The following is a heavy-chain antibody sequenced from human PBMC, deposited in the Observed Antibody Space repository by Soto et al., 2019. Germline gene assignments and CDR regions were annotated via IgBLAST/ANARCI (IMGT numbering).Heavy chain of an antibody. CDR2: VYYSGAT. V-gene: IGHV4-39*01. Sequence: SETLSLTCNVSGDSMTSPPYYWGWIRQPPGKGLEWIGTVYYSGATYYNPSLRGRLTVSADTSKNYFYLRLTSVTAADTAVYYCARHDDWFDHWGQGILVTVSS. CDR3: ARHDDWFDH. CDR1: GDSMTSPPYY. J-gene: IGHJ5*02.